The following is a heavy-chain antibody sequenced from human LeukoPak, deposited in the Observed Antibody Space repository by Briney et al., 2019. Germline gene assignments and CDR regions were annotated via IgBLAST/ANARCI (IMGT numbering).Heavy chain of an antibody. J-gene: IGHJ2*01. V-gene: IGHV4-59*08. CDR2: IYYSGST. CDR3: ARPRSDYDSLHFDL. Sequence: SETLSLTCTVPGGSISSYYWSWIRQPPGKGLEWIGYIYYSGSTNYNPSLKSRVTISVDTSKNQFSLKLSSVTAADTAVYYCARPRSDYDSLHFDLWGRGTLVTVSS. CDR1: GGSISSYY. D-gene: IGHD5-12*01.